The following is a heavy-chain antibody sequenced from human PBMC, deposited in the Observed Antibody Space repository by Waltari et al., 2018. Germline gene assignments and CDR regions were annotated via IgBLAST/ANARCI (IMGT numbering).Heavy chain of an antibody. Sequence: EVQLLQSGGGLVQPGGSLRLSCAASGFTFTNHVINWVRQAPGKGLEWVSGISYSGENTYFADSVKGRFTISRDNSKDTVYLQMNSLRADDTAVYYCAKGAFRTFGLLSSDFFDSWGQGTVVTVSS. CDR3: AKGAFRTFGLLSSDFFDS. D-gene: IGHD2-21*02. CDR1: GFTFTNHV. V-gene: IGHV3-23*01. CDR2: ISYSGENT. J-gene: IGHJ4*02.